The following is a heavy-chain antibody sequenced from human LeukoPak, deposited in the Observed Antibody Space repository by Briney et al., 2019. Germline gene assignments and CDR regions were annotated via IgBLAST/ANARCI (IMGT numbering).Heavy chain of an antibody. Sequence: PSETLSLTCTVSGYSISSGYAWNWIRQPPGKGLEWIAYIYHSGTTYYNPSLKSRATISVDTSKNQFSLKLSSVTAADTAVYYCVRGRYSSGWFKDKNWFDPWGQGIPVTVSS. CDR1: GYSISSGYA. CDR3: VRGRYSSGWFKDKNWFDP. V-gene: IGHV4-38-2*02. CDR2: IYHSGTT. J-gene: IGHJ5*02. D-gene: IGHD6-19*01.